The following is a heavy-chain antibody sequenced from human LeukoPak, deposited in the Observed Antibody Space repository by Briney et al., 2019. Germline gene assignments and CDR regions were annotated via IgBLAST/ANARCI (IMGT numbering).Heavy chain of an antibody. J-gene: IGHJ5*02. CDR1: GFTFSSYA. Sequence: PGGSLRLSCAASGFTFSSYAMHWVRQAPGKGLEWVAVISYDGSNKYYADSVKGRFTISRDHSNNTLYLQMNSLRAEDTAVYFCARVATGSYDWFDPWGQGTLVTVSS. D-gene: IGHD3-10*01. V-gene: IGHV3-30-3*01. CDR2: ISYDGSNK. CDR3: ARVATGSYDWFDP.